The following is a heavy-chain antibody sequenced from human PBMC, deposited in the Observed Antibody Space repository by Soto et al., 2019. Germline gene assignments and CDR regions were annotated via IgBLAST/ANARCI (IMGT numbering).Heavy chain of an antibody. CDR2: IYHSGST. CDR1: GGSISSGDYS. Sequence: QLQLQESGPGLVKPSQTLSLTCAVSGGSISSGDYSWSWIRQPPGKGLEWIGYIYHSGSTYYNPFFESRVTIPVDGSKNQFTLEVSAVTASDTAVYSCDRSRYFDYGMDVWGQGTTVTVSS. V-gene: IGHV4-30-2*01. CDR3: DRSRYFDYGMDV. J-gene: IGHJ6*02.